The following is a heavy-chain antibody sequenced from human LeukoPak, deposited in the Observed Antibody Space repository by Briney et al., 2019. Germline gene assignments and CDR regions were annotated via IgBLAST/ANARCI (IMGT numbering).Heavy chain of an antibody. V-gene: IGHV1-2*02. CDR2: INAISGAT. J-gene: IGHJ5*02. CDR3: ARDNQEGSAGSSGYDGGWFDP. D-gene: IGHD3-22*01. Sequence: ASVKVSCKASGDTLTGLYIHWVRQAPGQGLEWIGWINAISGATSYAQKFQDRVTITRDTSTNATFMELTRLTPGDTSMFYCARDNQEGSAGSSGYDGGWFDPWGQGTLVTVSS. CDR1: GDTLTGLY.